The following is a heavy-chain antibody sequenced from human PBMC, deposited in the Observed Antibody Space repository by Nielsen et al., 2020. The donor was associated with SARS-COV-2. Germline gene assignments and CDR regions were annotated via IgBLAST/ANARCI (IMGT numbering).Heavy chain of an antibody. V-gene: IGHV1-18*01. CDR2: ISAYNGNT. J-gene: IGHJ6*02. D-gene: IGHD2-2*01. Sequence: WVRQAPGQGLEWMGWISAYNGNTNYAQKLQGRVTMTTDTSTSTAYMELSSLRSEDTAVYYCARVSQGVVVPAAMSDYYYYYGMDVWGQGTTVTVSS. CDR3: ARVSQGVVVPAAMSDYYYYYGMDV.